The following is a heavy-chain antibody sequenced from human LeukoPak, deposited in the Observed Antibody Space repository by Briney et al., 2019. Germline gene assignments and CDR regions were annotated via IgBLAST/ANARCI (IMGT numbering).Heavy chain of an antibody. J-gene: IGHJ3*02. D-gene: IGHD3-22*01. V-gene: IGHV4-30-4*01. CDR2: IFYGST. CDR3: ARDGGYYYDSSGYYLGFGAFDI. Sequence: PSETLSLTCSVSGGSISSGDYYWSWIRQPPGMGLEWIGYIFYGSTYYDPSLKSRVTISVDTSKNQFSLKLSSVTAADTAVYYCARDGGYYYDSSGYYLGFGAFDIWGQGTMVTVSS. CDR1: GGSISSGDYY.